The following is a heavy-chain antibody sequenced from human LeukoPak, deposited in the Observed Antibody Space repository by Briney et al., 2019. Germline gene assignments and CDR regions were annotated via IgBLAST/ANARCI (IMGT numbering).Heavy chain of an antibody. D-gene: IGHD3-3*01. J-gene: IGHJ4*02. Sequence: SETLSLTCAVYGGSFSGYYWSWIRQPPGKGLEWIWEINHSGSTNYDPSLKSRVTISVDTSKNQFSLKLSSVTAADTAVYYCARRSTIFGVAKPFDYWGQGTLVTVSS. CDR2: INHSGST. V-gene: IGHV4-34*01. CDR1: GGSFSGYY. CDR3: ARRSTIFGVAKPFDY.